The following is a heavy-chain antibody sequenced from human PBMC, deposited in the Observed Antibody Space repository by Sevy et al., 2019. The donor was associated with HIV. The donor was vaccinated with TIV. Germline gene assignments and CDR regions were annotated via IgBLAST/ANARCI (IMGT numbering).Heavy chain of an antibody. V-gene: IGHV3-21*01. CDR1: GFTFSSYS. D-gene: IGHD2-2*02. CDR3: ARDSASSTSCYIGGRKCDAFDI. J-gene: IGHJ3*02. Sequence: GGSLRLSCAASGFTFSSYSMNWVRQAPGKGLEWVSSISSSSSYTYYADSVKGRFTISRDNAKNSLYLQMNSLRAEDTAVYYCARDSASSTSCYIGGRKCDAFDIWGQGTMVTVSS. CDR2: ISSSSSYT.